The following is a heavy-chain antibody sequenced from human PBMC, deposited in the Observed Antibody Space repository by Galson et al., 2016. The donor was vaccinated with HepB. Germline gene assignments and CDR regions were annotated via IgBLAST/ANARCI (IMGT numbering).Heavy chain of an antibody. CDR1: GFNFISYG. V-gene: IGHV3-33*01. D-gene: IGHD3-9*01. CDR2: TWFDGNYK. CDR3: ARSREYFGTGSYLDC. Sequence: SLRLSCAASGFNFISYGMHWVRPAPGKGLEWVAVTWFDGNYKDYAESVKGRITVSRDNTKNTLSLQLDSLRAEDTAVYHCARSREYFGTGSYLDCWGQGTLVIVSS. J-gene: IGHJ4*02.